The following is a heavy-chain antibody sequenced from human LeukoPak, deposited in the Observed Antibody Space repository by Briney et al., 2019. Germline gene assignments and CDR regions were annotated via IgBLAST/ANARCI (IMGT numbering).Heavy chain of an antibody. D-gene: IGHD2-21*01. CDR1: GYTLTELS. CDR3: ATDLPVVIAIQAFDI. V-gene: IGHV1-24*01. Sequence: WASVKVSCKVSGYTLTELSMHWVRQAPGKGLEWMGGFDPEDGETIYAQKFQGRVTMTEDTSTDTAYMELSSLRSEDTAVYYCATDLPVVIAIQAFDIWGQGTMVTVSS. CDR2: FDPEDGET. J-gene: IGHJ3*02.